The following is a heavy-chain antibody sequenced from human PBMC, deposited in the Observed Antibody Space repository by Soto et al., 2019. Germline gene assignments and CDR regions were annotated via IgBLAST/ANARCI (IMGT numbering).Heavy chain of an antibody. J-gene: IGHJ4*02. V-gene: IGHV3-15*01. CDR3: TTVRDYGDYRFDY. CDR2: IKSKTDGGTT. D-gene: IGHD4-17*01. CDR1: GFTFSNAW. Sequence: EVQLVESGGGLVKPGGSLRLSCAASGFTFSNAWMSWVRQAPGKGLEWVGRIKSKTDGGTTDYAAPVKGRFTISRDDSKNTLYLQMNSLKTEDTAVYYCTTVRDYGDYRFDYWGQGTLVTVSS.